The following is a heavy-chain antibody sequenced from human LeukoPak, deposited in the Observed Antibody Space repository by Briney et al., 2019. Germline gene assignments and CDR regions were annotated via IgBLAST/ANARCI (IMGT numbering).Heavy chain of an antibody. CDR2: IYSGGST. D-gene: IGHD4-17*01. Sequence: GGSLRLSCAASGFTVSSNYMSWVRQAPGKGLEWVSVIYSGGSTYYADSVKGRFTISRDNSKNTLYLQMNSLRAEDTAVYYCARALGDHGDYGYFQHWGQGTLVTVSS. CDR1: GFTVSSNY. J-gene: IGHJ1*01. CDR3: ARALGDHGDYGYFQH. V-gene: IGHV3-53*01.